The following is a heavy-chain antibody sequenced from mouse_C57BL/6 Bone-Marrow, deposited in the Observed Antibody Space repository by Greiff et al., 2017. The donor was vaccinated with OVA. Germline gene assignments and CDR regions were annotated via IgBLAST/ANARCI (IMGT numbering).Heavy chain of an antibody. V-gene: IGHV1-74*01. Sequence: QVQLQQPGAELVKPGASVKVSCKASGYTFTSYWMHWVKQRPGQGLEWIGRIHPSDSDTNYNQKFKGKATLTVDKSSSTAYMQLSSLTSEDSAVYYCAINLSYYYGSTSFAYWGQGTLVTVSA. CDR2: IHPSDSDT. D-gene: IGHD1-1*01. J-gene: IGHJ3*01. CDR1: GYTFTSYW. CDR3: AINLSYYYGSTSFAY.